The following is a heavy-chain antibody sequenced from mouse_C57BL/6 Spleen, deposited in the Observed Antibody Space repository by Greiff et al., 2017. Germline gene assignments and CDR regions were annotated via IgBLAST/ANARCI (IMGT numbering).Heavy chain of an antibody. Sequence: EVQLVESGPGLVKPSQSLSLTCSVTGYSITSGYYWNWIRQFPGNKLEWMGYISYDGSNNYNPSLKNRISITRDPSKNQFFLKLNSVTTEDTATYYCARGRRQDAMDYWGQGTSVTVSS. D-gene: IGHD3-2*01. CDR2: ISYDGSN. J-gene: IGHJ4*01. CDR3: ARGRRQDAMDY. V-gene: IGHV3-6*01. CDR1: GYSITSGYY.